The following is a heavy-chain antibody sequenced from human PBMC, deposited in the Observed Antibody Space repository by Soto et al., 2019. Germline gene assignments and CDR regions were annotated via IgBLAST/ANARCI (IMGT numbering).Heavy chain of an antibody. J-gene: IGHJ4*02. CDR3: ARAHSRPGTYGGNALDY. Sequence: QVQLVQSGAELKKPGSSVKVSCKASGGTFSNYVINWVRQAPGQGLEWMGDIIPIFDTTHYAQNFQARVTMTADESTATASMELSSLTSEDTGVYYSARAHSRPGTYGGNALDYWGQGTLVTVSS. CDR2: IIPIFDTT. V-gene: IGHV1-69*12. CDR1: GGTFSNYV. D-gene: IGHD2-15*01.